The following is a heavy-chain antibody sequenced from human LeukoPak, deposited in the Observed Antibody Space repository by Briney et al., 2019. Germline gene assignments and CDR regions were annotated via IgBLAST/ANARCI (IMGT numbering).Heavy chain of an antibody. CDR2: ISSSSSYI. CDR3: ARGKMGSLDY. V-gene: IGHV3-21*01. D-gene: IGHD2-8*01. CDR1: GFTFSSYG. J-gene: IGHJ4*02. Sequence: GGSLRLSCAASGFTFSSYGMHWVRQAPGKGLEWVSSISSSSSYIYYADSVKGRFTISRDNAKNSLYLQMNSLRAEDTAVYYCARGKMGSLDYWGQGTLVTVSS.